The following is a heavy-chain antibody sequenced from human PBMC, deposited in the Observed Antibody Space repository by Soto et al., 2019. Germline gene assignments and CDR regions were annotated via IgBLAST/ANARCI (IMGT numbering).Heavy chain of an antibody. CDR3: ARSLEGYCSSTSCYEAYYYYGMDV. CDR2: ISESGSTI. Sequence: VGSLRLSCAASGFTFSSYGMNWVRQAPGKGLEWVSSISESGSTIYYADSVKGRFTISRDNAKNSLYLQMDSLRAEDTAVYYFARSLEGYCSSTSCYEAYYYYGMDVWGQGTTVTVSS. D-gene: IGHD2-2*01. J-gene: IGHJ6*02. V-gene: IGHV3-48*03. CDR1: GFTFSSYG.